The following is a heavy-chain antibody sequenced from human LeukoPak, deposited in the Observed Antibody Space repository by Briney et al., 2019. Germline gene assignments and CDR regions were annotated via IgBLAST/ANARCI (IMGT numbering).Heavy chain of an antibody. V-gene: IGHV1-2*02. CDR2: INPNSGDT. D-gene: IGHD5-12*01. CDR3: ARALPDSQAYSGYVTKPYHFDL. CDR1: GYTFTGHY. J-gene: IGHJ4*02. Sequence: GASVKVSCKASGYTFTGHYMHWVRQAPGQGLEWMGWINPNSGDTKYALNFLGRVTMTRDTSISTAYMELSRLRSDDTAVYYCARALPDSQAYSGYVTKPYHFDLWGQGTLVTVSS.